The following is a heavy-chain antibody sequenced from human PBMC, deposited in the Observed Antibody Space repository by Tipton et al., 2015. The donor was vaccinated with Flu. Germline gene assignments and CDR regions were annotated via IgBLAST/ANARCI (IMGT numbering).Heavy chain of an antibody. D-gene: IGHD3-3*01. CDR3: AREWSGLDI. CDR1: GGSLSDYY. Sequence: GLVKPSETLSLTCAVYGGSLSDYYWTWIRQSPGQGLEWIADIHYYGTTHYNPSLRSRVTISVDTSKNQFSLKVTSVTAADTAVYYCAREWSGLDIWGQGTMVTVSA. CDR2: IHYYGTT. V-gene: IGHV4-34*01. J-gene: IGHJ3*02.